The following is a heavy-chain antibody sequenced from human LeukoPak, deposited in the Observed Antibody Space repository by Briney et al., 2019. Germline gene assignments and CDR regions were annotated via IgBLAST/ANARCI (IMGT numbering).Heavy chain of an antibody. V-gene: IGHV1-46*01. CDR3: ARTSDYVNSFDY. CDR2: INPSGGST. CDR1: GYTFTSYY. Sequence: ASVTVSCKASGYTFTSYYMHWVRQAPGQGLEWMGIINPSGGSTTYAQKFQGKVTMTRDTSTSTVYMELSNLRSEDTAVYYCARTSDYVNSFDYWGQGTLVTVSS. J-gene: IGHJ4*02. D-gene: IGHD3-16*01.